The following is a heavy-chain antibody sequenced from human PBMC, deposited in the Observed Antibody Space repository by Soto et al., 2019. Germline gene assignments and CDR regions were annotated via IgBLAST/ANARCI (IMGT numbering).Heavy chain of an antibody. CDR1: GYTFTGYY. J-gene: IGHJ4*02. CDR2: INPNSGGT. CDR3: ARGMGPMGRGARYYFDY. Sequence: VSVKVSCKASGYTFTGYYMHWVRQAPGQGLEWMGWINPNSGGTNYAQKFQGRVTMTRDTSISTAYMELSRLRSDDTAVYYCARGMGPMGRGARYYFDYWGQGTLVTVSS. D-gene: IGHD3-10*01. V-gene: IGHV1-2*02.